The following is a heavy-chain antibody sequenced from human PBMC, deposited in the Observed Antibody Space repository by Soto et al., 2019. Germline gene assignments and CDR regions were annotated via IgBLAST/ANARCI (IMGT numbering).Heavy chain of an antibody. CDR2: MNPNSGNT. CDR1: GYTFTSYD. Sequence: ASVKVSFKASGYTFTSYDINWVRQATGQGLEWMGWMNPNSGNTGYAQKFQGRVTMTRNTSISTAYMELSSLRSEGTAVYYCARGRTPYYYGSGSYYNVPDHYYYMEVWGKGTTVTVSS. J-gene: IGHJ6*03. CDR3: ARGRTPYYYGSGSYYNVPDHYYYMEV. D-gene: IGHD3-10*01. V-gene: IGHV1-8*01.